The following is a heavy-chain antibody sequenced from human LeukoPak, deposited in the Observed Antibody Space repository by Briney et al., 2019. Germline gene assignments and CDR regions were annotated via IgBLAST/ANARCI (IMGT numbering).Heavy chain of an antibody. V-gene: IGHV4-39*07. J-gene: IGHJ6*03. CDR2: IYYSGST. D-gene: IGHD2-2*01. Sequence: RPSETLSLTCTVSGGSISSSSYYWGWIRQPPGKGLEWIGSIYYSGSTYYNPSLKSRVTISVDTSKNQFSLKLSSVTAADTAVYYCARTSSYYYYMDVWGKGTTVTVSS. CDR3: ARTSSYYYYMDV. CDR1: GGSISSSSYY.